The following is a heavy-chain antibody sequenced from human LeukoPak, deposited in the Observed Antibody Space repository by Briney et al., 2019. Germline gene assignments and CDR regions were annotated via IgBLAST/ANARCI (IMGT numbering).Heavy chain of an antibody. CDR1: VYSFSIYV. Sequence: VASVKVSCKSSVYSFSIYVITWARQAPGQGLEYLGWISAPDGTTNYAQKVQDRVTMTTDTSTSTAYLELRSLRSEDTAVYYCARCGAAVTTHFSHWGQGTLVTVSS. CDR2: ISAPDGTT. J-gene: IGHJ4*02. D-gene: IGHD4-17*01. V-gene: IGHV1-18*01. CDR3: ARCGAAVTTHFSH.